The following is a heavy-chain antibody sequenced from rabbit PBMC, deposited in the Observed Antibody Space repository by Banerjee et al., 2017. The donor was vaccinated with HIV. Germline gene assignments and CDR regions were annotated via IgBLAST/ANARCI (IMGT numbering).Heavy chain of an antibody. CDR1: GLDFSNNYW. Sequence: QEQLVESGGGLVQPEGSLTLTCKASGLDFSNNYWICWVRQAPGKGLEWIACIYTGDGNTYYASWAKGRFPISKTSSTTVTLQMTSLTAADTATYFCARYGGDNVYNLWGQGTLVTV. J-gene: IGHJ4*01. V-gene: IGHV1S45*01. CDR2: IYTGDGNT. D-gene: IGHD2-1*01. CDR3: ARYGGDNVYNL.